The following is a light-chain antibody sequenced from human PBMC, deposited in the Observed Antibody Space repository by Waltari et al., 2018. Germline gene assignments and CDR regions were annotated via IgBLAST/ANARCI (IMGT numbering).Light chain of an antibody. V-gene: IGLV2-23*02. Sequence: QSALTQPASVSGSPGQSITISSTGTTRDIGPYKLVSWYQQHPGKVPKLMIYEVSERPSGVSNRFSGSKSGNTASLTISGLQAEDEADYYCCSYGGGTTFVVFGGGTKLTVL. CDR1: TRDIGPYKL. CDR2: EVS. J-gene: IGLJ2*01. CDR3: CSYGGGTTFVV.